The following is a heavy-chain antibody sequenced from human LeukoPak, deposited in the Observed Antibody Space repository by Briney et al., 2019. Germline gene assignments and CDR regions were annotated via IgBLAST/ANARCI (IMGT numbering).Heavy chain of an antibody. J-gene: IGHJ5*02. CDR1: GFTFSSYA. D-gene: IGHD1-26*01. V-gene: IGHV3-30-3*01. CDR2: ISYDGSNK. Sequence: PGRSLRLSCAASGFTFSSYAMHWVRQAPGKGLEWVAVISYDGSNKYYADSVKGRFTISRDNSKNTLYLQMNSLRAEDTAVYYCAREIEWGNWFDPWGQGTLVTVSS. CDR3: AREIEWGNWFDP.